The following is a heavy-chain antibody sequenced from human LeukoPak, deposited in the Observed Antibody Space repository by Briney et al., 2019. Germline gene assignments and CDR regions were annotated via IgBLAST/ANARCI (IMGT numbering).Heavy chain of an antibody. Sequence: SHTLSLTFTLSGGSISSYYWSWIRQPPGKGLEWIGYIYYSVSTNYNPSLKSRVTISVDTSKNQCSLKRSSVTAADTAVYYCARGVVVVTAIVPDAFDIWGQGTMVSVSS. V-gene: IGHV4-59*07. J-gene: IGHJ3*02. D-gene: IGHD2-21*02. CDR1: GGSISSYY. CDR3: ARGVVVVTAIVPDAFDI. CDR2: IYYSVST.